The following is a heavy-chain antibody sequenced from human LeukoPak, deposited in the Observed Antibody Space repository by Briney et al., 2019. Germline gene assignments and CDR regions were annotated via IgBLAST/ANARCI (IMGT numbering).Heavy chain of an antibody. CDR1: GGSISSGSYY. V-gene: IGHV4-61*02. D-gene: IGHD3-3*01. J-gene: IGHJ3*02. CDR3: VGWLLGAFDI. CDR2: IYTSGST. Sequence: SETLSLTCTVSGGSISSGSYYWSWIRQPAGKGLEWIGRIYTSGSTNYNPSLKSRVTISVDTSKNQFSLKLSSVTAADTAVYYCVGWLLGAFDIWGQGTMVTVSS.